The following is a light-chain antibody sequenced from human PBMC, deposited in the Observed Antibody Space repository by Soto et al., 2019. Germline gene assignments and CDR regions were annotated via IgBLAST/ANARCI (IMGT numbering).Light chain of an antibody. J-gene: IGKJ4*01. Sequence: DIQMTQSPSSLSASLGDRVTITCRASQGIGVYLAWFQQKPGKVPKLLIYAASTLQSGVPSRFSGSGPGTDFTLTISSLQPEDFATYSCQKYNSAPLTFGGGTKVEI. CDR2: AAS. V-gene: IGKV1-27*01. CDR1: QGIGVY. CDR3: QKYNSAPLT.